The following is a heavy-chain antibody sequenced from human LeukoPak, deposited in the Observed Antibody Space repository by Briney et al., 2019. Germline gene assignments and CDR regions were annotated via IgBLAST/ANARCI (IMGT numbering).Heavy chain of an antibody. CDR3: ARDRGDIVVVPAAIPLPYYYYMDV. D-gene: IGHD2-2*02. V-gene: IGHV1-69*05. CDR1: GGTFSSYA. Sequence: ASVKVSCKASGGTFSSYAISLVRQAPGQGLEWMGGIIPIFGTANYAQKFQGRVTITTDESTSTAYMELSSLRSEDTAVYYCARDRGDIVVVPAAIPLPYYYYMDVWGKGTTVTVSS. CDR2: IIPIFGTA. J-gene: IGHJ6*03.